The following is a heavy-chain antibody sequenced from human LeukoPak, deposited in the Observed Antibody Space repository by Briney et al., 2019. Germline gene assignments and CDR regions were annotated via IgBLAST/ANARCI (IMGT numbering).Heavy chain of an antibody. CDR3: ARDPSYDDFRRGYQPRDNWFDP. V-gene: IGHV4-4*07. J-gene: IGHJ5*02. CDR2: IFTNGST. CDR1: GGSISSYY. Sequence: PSETLSLTCTVSGGSISSYYWNWIRKPAGKGLEWIGHIFTNGSTNYKPSLKSRVSMSVDTSKNQLSLKVSSVTAADTAVYYCARDPSYDDFRRGYQPRDNWFDPWGQGTLVTVYS. D-gene: IGHD3-3*01.